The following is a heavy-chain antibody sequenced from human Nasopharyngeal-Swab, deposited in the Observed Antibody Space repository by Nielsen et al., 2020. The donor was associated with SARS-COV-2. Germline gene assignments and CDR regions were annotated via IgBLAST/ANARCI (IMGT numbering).Heavy chain of an antibody. CDR2: IYYSGST. D-gene: IGHD6-19*01. V-gene: IGHV4-59*13. Sequence: SETLSLTCTVSGGFISSYYWSWIRQPPGKGLEWIGYIYYSGSTNYNPSLKSRVTISVDTSKNQFSLKLSSVTAADTAVYYCARDHGGWSGKNYYYYGMDAWGQGTTVTVSS. J-gene: IGHJ6*02. CDR1: GGFISSYY. CDR3: ARDHGGWSGKNYYYYGMDA.